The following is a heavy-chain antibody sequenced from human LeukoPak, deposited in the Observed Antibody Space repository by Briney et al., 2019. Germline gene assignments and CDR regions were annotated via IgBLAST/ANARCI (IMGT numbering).Heavy chain of an antibody. CDR1: GGSISSSSYY. CDR2: IYYSGST. D-gene: IGHD1-26*01. Sequence: PSETLSLTCTVSGGSISSSSYYWGWIRQPPGKGLEWIGSIYYSGSTYYNPSLKSRVTISVDTSKNQFSLKLSSVTAADTAVYYCARDSAVSGDRNYWGQGTLVTVSS. J-gene: IGHJ4*02. V-gene: IGHV4-39*07. CDR3: ARDSAVSGDRNY.